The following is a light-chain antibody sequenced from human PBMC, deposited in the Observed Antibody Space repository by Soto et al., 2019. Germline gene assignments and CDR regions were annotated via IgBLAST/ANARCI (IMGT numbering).Light chain of an antibody. CDR2: DVS. CDR3: QQYGSSPLT. Sequence: EIVLTPSPATLSLSPGERATLSCRARQSVSSYLAWYQQKPGQAPRLLIYDVSNRATGIPARFSGSGSGTDFTLTISSLEPEDFGVYYCQQYGSSPLTFGGGTKVDIK. J-gene: IGKJ4*01. CDR1: QSVSSY. V-gene: IGKV3-11*01.